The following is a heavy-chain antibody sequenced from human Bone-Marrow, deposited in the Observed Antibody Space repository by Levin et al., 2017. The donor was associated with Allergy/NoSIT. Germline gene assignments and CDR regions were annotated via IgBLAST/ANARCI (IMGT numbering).Heavy chain of an antibody. CDR3: ARDLVGGTSLDYYYAMDV. CDR1: GLTITNNY. D-gene: IGHD6-6*01. Sequence: GGSLRLSCAASGLTITNNYLTWVRQAPGQGLEWVSVIYTSGNANYADSVKGRFTISSYDDKNTVYLQMNSLRADDTAVYYCARDLVGGTSLDYYYAMDVWGQGTTVTVSS. J-gene: IGHJ6*02. CDR2: IYTSGNA. V-gene: IGHV3-53*01.